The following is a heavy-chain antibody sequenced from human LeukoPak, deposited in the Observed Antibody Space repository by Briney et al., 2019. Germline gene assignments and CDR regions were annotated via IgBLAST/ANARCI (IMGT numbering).Heavy chain of an antibody. D-gene: IGHD5-12*01. V-gene: IGHV1-24*01. CDR1: GFVFTSYG. CDR2: FDPEDGET. Sequence: GASVKVSCKASGFVFTSYGFTWVRQAPGQGLEWMGGFDPEDGETIYAQKFQGRVTMTEDTSTDTAYMELSSLRSEDTAVYYCATDLATHMDVWGQGTTVTVSS. CDR3: ATDLATHMDV. J-gene: IGHJ6*02.